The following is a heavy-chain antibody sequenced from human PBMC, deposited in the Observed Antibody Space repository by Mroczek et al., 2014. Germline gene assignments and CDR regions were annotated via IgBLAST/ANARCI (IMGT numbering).Heavy chain of an antibody. J-gene: IGHJ5*02. CDR3: ARGYSGYDFNWFDP. CDR2: IYYSGST. D-gene: IGHD5-12*01. CDR1: GGSISSGGYY. V-gene: IGHV4-31*03. Sequence: QVQLVESGPGLVKPSQTLSLTCTVSGGSISSGGYYWSWIRQHPGKGLEWIGYIYYSGSTYYNPSLKSRVTISVDTSKNQFSLKLSSVTAADTAVYYCARGYSGYDFNWFDPWGQGTLVTVSS.